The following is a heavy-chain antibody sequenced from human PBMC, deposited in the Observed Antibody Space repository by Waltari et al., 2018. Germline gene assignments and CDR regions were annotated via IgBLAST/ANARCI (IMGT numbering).Heavy chain of an antibody. D-gene: IGHD3-16*01. CDR2: IYQDGTVT. J-gene: IGHJ6*02. CDR3: VRDDDGGMGAV. Sequence: EVQLVESGGGLVQPGGSLRLSCAASGFTFSRFWMSWVRRATGKGLGWVANIYQDGTVTIYVDSVKGRFTTSRDNARNSLYLQMNSLRVDDTAVYYCVRDDDGGMGAVWGQGTTVTVSS. V-gene: IGHV3-7*01. CDR1: GFTFSRFW.